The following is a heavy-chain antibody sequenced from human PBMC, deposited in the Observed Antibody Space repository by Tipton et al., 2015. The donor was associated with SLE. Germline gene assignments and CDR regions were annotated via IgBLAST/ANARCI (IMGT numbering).Heavy chain of an antibody. D-gene: IGHD5-24*01. V-gene: IGHV1-8*01. CDR3: ARAPPQLGFDY. Sequence: QSGAEVKKPGASVKVSCKASGYTFTSFDINWVRQATGQGLEWMGWVNPNSGNTAYAQKFQGRVTMTRDTSIGTAYMELSSLRSEDTAVYYCARAPPQLGFDYWGQGTLVTVSS. J-gene: IGHJ4*02. CDR2: VNPNSGNT. CDR1: GYTFTSFD.